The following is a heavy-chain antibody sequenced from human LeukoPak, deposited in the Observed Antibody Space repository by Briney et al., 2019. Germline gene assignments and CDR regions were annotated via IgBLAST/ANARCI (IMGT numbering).Heavy chain of an antibody. CDR1: GGSFSGYY. Sequence: SETLSLTCAVYGGSFSGYYWSWIRQPPGKGLXXXXXINHSGSTNYNPSLKSRVTISVDTSKNQFSLKLSSVTAADTAVYYCARLDGSGSYYYYGMDVWGKGTTVTVSS. CDR2: INHSGST. D-gene: IGHD3-10*01. CDR3: ARLDGSGSYYYYGMDV. V-gene: IGHV4-34*01. J-gene: IGHJ6*04.